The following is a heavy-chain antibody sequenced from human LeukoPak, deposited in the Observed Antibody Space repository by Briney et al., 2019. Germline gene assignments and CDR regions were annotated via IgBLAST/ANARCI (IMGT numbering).Heavy chain of an antibody. D-gene: IGHD3-22*01. CDR1: GGSISSYY. CDR2: IYYSGST. CDR3: AREDSSGYPY. Sequence: PSETLSLTCTVSGGSISSYYWSWIRQPPGKGLEWIGYIYYSGSTNYNPSLKSRVTISVDTSKNQFSLKLSSVTAADTAVNYCAREDSSGYPYWGQGTLVTVSS. J-gene: IGHJ4*02. V-gene: IGHV4-59*01.